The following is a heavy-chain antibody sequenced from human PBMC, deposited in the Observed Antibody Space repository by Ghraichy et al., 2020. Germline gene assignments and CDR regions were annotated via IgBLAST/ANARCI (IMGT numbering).Heavy chain of an antibody. V-gene: IGHV5-51*01. J-gene: IGHJ5*02. Sequence: GESLNISCKGSGYNFAYYWIAWVRQMPGKGLEWMGIIYPSDSDITYSPSFQGQVTISADKSINTAYLQWSSLKASDTAMYYCATNRYSGYDSWFDPWGQGTLVTVSS. CDR2: IYPSDSDI. D-gene: IGHD5-12*01. CDR3: ATNRYSGYDSWFDP. CDR1: GYNFAYYW.